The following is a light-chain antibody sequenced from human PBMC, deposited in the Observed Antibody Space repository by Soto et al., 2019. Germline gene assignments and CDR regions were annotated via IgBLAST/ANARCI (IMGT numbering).Light chain of an antibody. CDR1: SSDVGGYNY. J-gene: IGLJ1*01. CDR3: SSSKQSETKA. Sequence: QCLLTHAASVSGSPGQSITISCTGTSSDVGGYNYVSWYQQHPGKAPKLMIYEVNNRPSGGSGRFSGSKSDTTAYLTISGLQAEDEADYYCSSSKQSETKAFGTGNKVTV. CDR2: EVN. V-gene: IGLV2-14*01.